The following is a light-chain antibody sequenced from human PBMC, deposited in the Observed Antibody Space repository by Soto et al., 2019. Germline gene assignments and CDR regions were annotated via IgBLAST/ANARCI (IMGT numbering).Light chain of an antibody. J-gene: IGLJ2*01. CDR3: SSYTSRSTLGV. CDR2: DVS. CDR1: NSDIGGYNY. Sequence: QSALTQPASVSGSPGQSITISCTGTNSDIGGYNYVSWYQQHPGKAPKLMIYDVSNRPSGVSYRFSGSKSGNTASLTISGLQAEDEADDYCSSYTSRSTLGVFGGGTQLTV. V-gene: IGLV2-14*03.